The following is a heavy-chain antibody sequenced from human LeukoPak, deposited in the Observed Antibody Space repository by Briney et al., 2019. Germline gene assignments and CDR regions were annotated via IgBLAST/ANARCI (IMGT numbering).Heavy chain of an antibody. Sequence: GGSLRLSCAASGFTFSSYAMHWVRQAPGKGLEYVSAISSNGGSTYYANSVKGRFTISRDNSKNTLYLQMGSLRAEDMAVYYCARVKYSSGVFDYWGQGTRVTVSS. V-gene: IGHV3-64*01. D-gene: IGHD6-19*01. CDR1: GFTFSSYA. J-gene: IGHJ4*02. CDR3: ARVKYSSGVFDY. CDR2: ISSNGGST.